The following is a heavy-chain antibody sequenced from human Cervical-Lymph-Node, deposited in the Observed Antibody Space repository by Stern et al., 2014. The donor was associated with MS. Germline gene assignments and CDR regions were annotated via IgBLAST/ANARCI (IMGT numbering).Heavy chain of an antibody. Sequence: DPLVESGGAVVQPGRSLRLSCAASGFTFRSYGMHWVRQAPGTGPAWVTVISYYGNHKYYAASVKGRFTISRDNSKNTLHLQMNSVTPDDTAIYYCARDYEDTSMLFDHWGQGTLVTVSS. D-gene: IGHD2-8*01. CDR2: ISYYGNHK. J-gene: IGHJ4*02. CDR1: GFTFRSYG. CDR3: ARDYEDTSMLFDH. V-gene: IGHV3-30*03.